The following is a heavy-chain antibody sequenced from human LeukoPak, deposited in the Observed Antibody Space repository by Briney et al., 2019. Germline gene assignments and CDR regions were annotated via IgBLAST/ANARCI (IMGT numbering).Heavy chain of an antibody. V-gene: IGHV4-59*01. D-gene: IGHD3-3*01. J-gene: IGHJ6*02. CDR2: IYYSGST. CDR3: ARAKYYDFWSGTADDGMDV. CDR1: GGSTSSYY. Sequence: SETLSLTCTVSGGSTSSYYWSWIRQPPGKGLEWIGYIYYSGSTNYNPSLKSRVTISVDTSKNQFSLKLSSVTAADTAVYYCARAKYYDFWSGTADDGMDVWGQGTTVTVSS.